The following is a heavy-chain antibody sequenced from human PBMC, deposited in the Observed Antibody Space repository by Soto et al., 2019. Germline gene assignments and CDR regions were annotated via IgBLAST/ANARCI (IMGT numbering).Heavy chain of an antibody. CDR1: GGSISSGGSY. Sequence: QVQLQESGPGLVTPSQTLSLTCSVSGGSISSGGSYWSWIRQHPGKVLEWIGYISYSGSTHYNPSLKSRLTMSVDTSKNQCSMTLSSVSATYTAVYYCARETGYGSGSYFRFDSWCQGTLVTVSS. J-gene: IGHJ5*01. CDR3: ARETGYGSGSYFRFDS. CDR2: ISYSGST. V-gene: IGHV4-31*03. D-gene: IGHD3-10*01.